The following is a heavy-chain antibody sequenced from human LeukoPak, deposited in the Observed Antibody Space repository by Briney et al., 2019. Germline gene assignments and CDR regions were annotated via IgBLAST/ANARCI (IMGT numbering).Heavy chain of an antibody. V-gene: IGHV4-39*01. CDR1: GGSISSSTYY. CDR2: IYNSGST. J-gene: IGHJ5*02. CDR3: ARQAYSSNLGWFDP. D-gene: IGHD6-13*01. Sequence: PSEILSLTCSVSGGSISSSTYYWGWIRQPPGKGLEWIGNIYNSGSTYYNPSLKSRVTISVDTSKNQFSLKLSSVTAADTAVYYCARQAYSSNLGWFDPWGQGTLVTVSS.